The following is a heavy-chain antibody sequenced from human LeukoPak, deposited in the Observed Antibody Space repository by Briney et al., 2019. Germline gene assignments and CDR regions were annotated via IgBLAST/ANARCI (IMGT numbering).Heavy chain of an antibody. CDR2: IKQDGSEK. CDR1: GFTFSSYW. J-gene: IGHJ6*03. CDR3: ARDEMAAAGYYYYMDV. V-gene: IGHV3-7*01. D-gene: IGHD6-13*01. Sequence: SGGSLGLSCAASGFTFSSYWMSWVRQAPGKGLEWVANIKQDGSEKYYVDSVKGRFTISRDNAKNSLYLQMNSLRAEDTAVYYCARDEMAAAGYYYYMDVWGKGTTVTVSS.